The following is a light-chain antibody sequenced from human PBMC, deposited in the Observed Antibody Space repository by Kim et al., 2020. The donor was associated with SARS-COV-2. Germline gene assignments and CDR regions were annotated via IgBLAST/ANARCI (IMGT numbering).Light chain of an antibody. CDR2: HDT. CDR1: KLGDKY. Sequence: SYELTQPPSVSVSPGQTASITCSGDKLGDKYACWYQKKPGQSPVLVIYHDTKRPSGIPERFSGSNSGNTATLTISGTQAMDEADYYCQAWDSSTHVVFGGGTKLTVL. J-gene: IGLJ2*01. CDR3: QAWDSSTHVV. V-gene: IGLV3-1*01.